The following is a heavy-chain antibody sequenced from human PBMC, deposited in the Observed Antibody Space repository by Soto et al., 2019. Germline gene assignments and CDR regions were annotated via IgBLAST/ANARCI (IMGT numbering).Heavy chain of an antibody. CDR3: ARGDSTDCSNGVCSFFYNHEMNV. V-gene: IGHV1-2*04. J-gene: IGHJ6*02. D-gene: IGHD2-8*01. CDR1: GYSFTDYH. Sequence: GASVKVSCKASGYSFTDYHIHWVRQAPGQGLEWLGRINPKSGGTSTAQKFQGWVTMTTDTSISTSSMALTRPTSDDTAIYYCARGDSTDCSNGVCSFFYNHEMNVWG. CDR2: INPKSGGT.